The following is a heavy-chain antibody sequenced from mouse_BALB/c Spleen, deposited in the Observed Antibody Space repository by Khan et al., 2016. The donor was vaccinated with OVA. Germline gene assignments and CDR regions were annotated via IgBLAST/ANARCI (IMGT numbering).Heavy chain of an antibody. V-gene: IGHV1-77*01. Sequence: VQLQQPGAELATPGASVKLSCKASGYTFTDYYINWVKQRTGQGLEWIGEISPGSGDIYYNERFKGKATLTADKSSSTAYIQLSSLTTETSAVYFWARRSCFCYSFAYWGQGTLVTVSA. J-gene: IGHJ3*01. D-gene: IGHD1-1*01. CDR1: GYTFTDYY. CDR3: ARRSCFCYSFAY. CDR2: ISPGSGDI.